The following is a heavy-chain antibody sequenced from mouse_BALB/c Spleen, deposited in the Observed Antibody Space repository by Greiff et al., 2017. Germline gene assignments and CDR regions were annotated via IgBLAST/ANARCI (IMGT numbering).Heavy chain of an antibody. CDR3: ARRGAGNAMDY. V-gene: IGHV1S81*02. CDR1: GYTFTSYW. D-gene: IGHD3-3*01. CDR2: INPSNGRT. Sequence: QLQQPGAELVKPGASVKLSCKASGYTFTSYWMHWVKQRPGQGLEWIGEINPSNGRTNYNEKFKSKATLTVDKSSSTAYMQLSSLTSEDSAVYYCARRGAGNAMDYWGQGTSVTVSS. J-gene: IGHJ4*01.